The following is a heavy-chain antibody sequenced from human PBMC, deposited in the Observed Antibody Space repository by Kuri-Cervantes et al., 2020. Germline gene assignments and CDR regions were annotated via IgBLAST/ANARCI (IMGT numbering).Heavy chain of an antibody. D-gene: IGHD6-19*01. CDR2: IDASGTNM. Sequence: ETLSLTCVASGFTFSSYGMAWVRQAPGKGLEWVSTIDASGTNMHYADSVKGRFSISRDNSRNTVFLQMNSLRVEDTALYYCAKDCYSSAFMGDSWGQGTLVTVSS. J-gene: IGHJ4*02. CDR1: GFTFSSYG. CDR3: AKDCYSSAFMGDS. V-gene: IGHV3-23*01.